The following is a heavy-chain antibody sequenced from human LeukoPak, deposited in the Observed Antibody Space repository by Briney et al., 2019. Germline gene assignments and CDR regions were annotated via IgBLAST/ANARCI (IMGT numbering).Heavy chain of an antibody. CDR3: ARASSALGRAFDI. V-gene: IGHV1-45*02. Sequence: SVKVSCKASGYTFTTYYMHWVRQAPGQALEWMGWITPFNGNTNYAQKFQDRVTITRDRSMSTAYMELSSLRSEDTAMYYCARASSALGRAFDIWGQGTMVTVSS. D-gene: IGHD3-22*01. CDR1: GYTFTTYY. CDR2: ITPFNGNT. J-gene: IGHJ3*02.